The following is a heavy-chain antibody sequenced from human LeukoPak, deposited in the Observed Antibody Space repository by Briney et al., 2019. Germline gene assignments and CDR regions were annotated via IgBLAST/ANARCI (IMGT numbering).Heavy chain of an antibody. V-gene: IGHV1-24*01. Sequence: ASVKVSCKVSGYTLTELSMHWVRQAPGKGLEWMGGFDPEDGETIYAQKLQGRVTMTTDTSTSTAYMELRSLRSDDTAVYYCARKYYYDSSGYYMYDYWGQGTLVTVSS. CDR1: GYTLTELS. CDR2: FDPEDGET. D-gene: IGHD3-22*01. J-gene: IGHJ4*02. CDR3: ARKYYYDSSGYYMYDY.